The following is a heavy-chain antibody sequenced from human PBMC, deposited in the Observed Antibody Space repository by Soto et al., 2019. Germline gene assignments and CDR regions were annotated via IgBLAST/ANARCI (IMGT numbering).Heavy chain of an antibody. CDR2: VSPSGDS. D-gene: IGHD1-26*01. CDR3: ARSGGYSWLPY. J-gene: IGHJ4*02. CDR1: GFTFSSYA. V-gene: IGHV3-23*01. Sequence: PGGSLRLSCAASGFTFSSYALSWVRQAPGKGLEWVSSVSPSGDSYYADSVKGRFTISRDNSKNTVYLQMNSLKAEDSALYYCARSGGYSWLPYWGQGTLVTVSS.